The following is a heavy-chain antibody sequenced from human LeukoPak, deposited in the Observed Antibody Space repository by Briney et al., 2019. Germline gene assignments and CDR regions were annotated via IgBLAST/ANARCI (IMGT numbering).Heavy chain of an antibody. Sequence: VRSLRLSCAASGLTFRTYWMHGVRQAPGKGLGWVSHINFAGSNTNYADFVKGRFTISRDNSKNTLYLQMNSLRAEDTAVYYCARLSNSGSYYYFDYWGQGTLVTVSS. V-gene: IGHV3-74*01. CDR1: GLTFRTYW. CDR3: ARLSNSGSYYYFDY. D-gene: IGHD1-26*01. CDR2: INFAGSNT. J-gene: IGHJ4*02.